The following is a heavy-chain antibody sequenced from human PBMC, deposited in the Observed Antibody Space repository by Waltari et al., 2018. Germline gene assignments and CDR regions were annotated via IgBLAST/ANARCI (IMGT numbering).Heavy chain of an antibody. Sequence: QVRLQQWGAGVLKPSETLSLTCAIYSPSLNAYYWTWIRQFPGGGLEWIGDINYSGTTNYNPSLESRVTMSVDVSKNQFSLKMASLTAADTAMYYCARTYLYYGSGRSELDYWGRGTLVTVSS. D-gene: IGHD3-10*01. J-gene: IGHJ4*02. CDR1: SPSLNAYY. V-gene: IGHV4-34*02. CDR3: ARTYLYYGSGRSELDY. CDR2: INYSGTT.